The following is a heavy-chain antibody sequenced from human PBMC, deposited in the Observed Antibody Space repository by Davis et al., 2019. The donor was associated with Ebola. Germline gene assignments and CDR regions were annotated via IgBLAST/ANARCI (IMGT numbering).Heavy chain of an antibody. CDR1: GFTFSSSA. Sequence: GESLKISCAASGFTFSSSAMNWVRQAPGKGLEWVSGISSGGGGNYDADSVKGRLTISRDNSKNTLYLQMNSLRAEDTAVYYCAKDAIAAAGNPYYYYGMDVWGQGTTVTVSS. V-gene: IGHV3-23*01. D-gene: IGHD6-13*01. CDR3: AKDAIAAAGNPYYYYGMDV. J-gene: IGHJ6*02. CDR2: ISSGGGGN.